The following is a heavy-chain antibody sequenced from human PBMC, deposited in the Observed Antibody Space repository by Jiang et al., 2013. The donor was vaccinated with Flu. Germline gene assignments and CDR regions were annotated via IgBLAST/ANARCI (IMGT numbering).Heavy chain of an antibody. D-gene: IGHD3-16*01. Sequence: LLKPSETLSLTCGLYGGSFSGYYWSWIRQPPGRGLEWIGEVHHSGTTNYNPSLKSRVTMSIDTSKNQISLKLSSVTAADTAVYYCAHHLGQPDYYFDYWGQGTLVTVSS. J-gene: IGHJ4*02. CDR2: VHHSGTT. CDR3: AHHLGQPDYYFDY. CDR1: GGSFSGYY. V-gene: IGHV4-34*01.